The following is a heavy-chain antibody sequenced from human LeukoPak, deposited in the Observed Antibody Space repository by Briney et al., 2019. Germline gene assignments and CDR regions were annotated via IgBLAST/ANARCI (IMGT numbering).Heavy chain of an antibody. CDR2: NNPNSGNT. V-gene: IGHV1-8*01. CDR3: ARGRGLDFSSGSYLNWFDP. D-gene: IGHD1-26*01. Sequence: ASVKVSCKAYGDTFTSYDINWVRQATGQGLEWMGWNNPNSGNTGYAQKFQGRVTMTRNTSISTAYMELSSLRSEDAAVYYCARGRGLDFSSGSYLNWFDPWGQGTLVTVSS. CDR1: GDTFTSYD. J-gene: IGHJ5*02.